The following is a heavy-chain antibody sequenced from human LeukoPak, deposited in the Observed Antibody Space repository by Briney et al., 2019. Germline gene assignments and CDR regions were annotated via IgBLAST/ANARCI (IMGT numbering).Heavy chain of an antibody. Sequence: ASVKVSCKVSGYTLTELSMHWVRQAPGKGLEWMGGFDPEDGETIYAQKFQGRATMTEDTSTDTAYMELSSLRSEDTAVYYCATNGPTTVTIYYYYYYGMDVWGQGTTVTVSS. CDR3: ATNGPTTVTIYYYYYYGMDV. CDR1: GYTLTELS. D-gene: IGHD4-17*01. CDR2: FDPEDGET. J-gene: IGHJ6*02. V-gene: IGHV1-24*01.